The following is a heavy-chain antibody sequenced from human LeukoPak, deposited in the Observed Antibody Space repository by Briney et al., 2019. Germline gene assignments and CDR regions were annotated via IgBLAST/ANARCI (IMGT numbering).Heavy chain of an antibody. V-gene: IGHV3-7*01. D-gene: IGHD3-3*01. Sequence: PGGSLRLSCEASGFTFSSYWMSWVRQAPGKGLEWVANIKQDGSEKYYVGSGKGRFTISRDNAKNSLYLQMNSLRAEDTAVYYCARDPGVDDFWSGYYRSPGYYFDYWGQGTLVTVSS. J-gene: IGHJ4*02. CDR2: IKQDGSEK. CDR1: GFTFSSYW. CDR3: ARDPGVDDFWSGYYRSPGYYFDY.